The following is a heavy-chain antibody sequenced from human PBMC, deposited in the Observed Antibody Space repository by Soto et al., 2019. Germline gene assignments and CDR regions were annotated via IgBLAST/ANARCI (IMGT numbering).Heavy chain of an antibody. CDR2: ISGSGGST. CDR1: GFTFSSYA. CDR3: AKSPYYYGSGSYDAFDI. V-gene: IGHV3-23*01. J-gene: IGHJ3*02. Sequence: GSLRLSCAASGFTFSSYAMSWVRQAPGKGLEWVSAISGSGGSTYYADSVKGRFTISRDNSKNTLYLQMNSLRAEDTAVYYCAKSPYYYGSGSYDAFDIWGQGTMVTVSS. D-gene: IGHD3-10*01.